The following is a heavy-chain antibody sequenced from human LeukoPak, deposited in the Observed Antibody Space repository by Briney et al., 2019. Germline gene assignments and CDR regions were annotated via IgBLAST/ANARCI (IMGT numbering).Heavy chain of an antibody. J-gene: IGHJ4*02. CDR1: GFTFTSSA. Sequence: SVKVSCKASGFTFTSSAVQWVRQARGQRLEWIGWIVVGSGNTNYAQKFQERVTITRDMSTSTAYMELSSLRSEDTAVYYCAADSSGWYSTFDYWGQGTLVTVSS. D-gene: IGHD6-19*01. CDR3: AADSSGWYSTFDY. V-gene: IGHV1-58*01. CDR2: IVVGSGNT.